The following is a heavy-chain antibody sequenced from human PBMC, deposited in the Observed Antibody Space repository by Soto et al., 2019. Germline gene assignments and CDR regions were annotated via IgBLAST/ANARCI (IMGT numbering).Heavy chain of an antibody. Sequence: GGSLRLSCAASGFTFSSHAMGWLRQAPGTGPEWVAFVDGSGGDTSYADSVKGRFTISRDNAKNSLYLQMNSLRAEDTAVYYCASSVAESLGNWFDPWGQGTLVTVSS. CDR2: VDGSGGDT. D-gene: IGHD6-19*01. CDR3: ASSVAESLGNWFDP. J-gene: IGHJ5*02. V-gene: IGHV3-21*01. CDR1: GFTFSSHA.